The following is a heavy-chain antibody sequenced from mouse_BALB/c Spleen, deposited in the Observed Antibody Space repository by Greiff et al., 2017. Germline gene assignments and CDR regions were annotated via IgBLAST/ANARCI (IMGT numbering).Heavy chain of an antibody. D-gene: IGHD2-4*01. J-gene: IGHJ4*01. CDR1: GFTFSDYY. CDR2: ISDGGSYT. CDR3: ARGSDYDSYYAMDY. Sequence: EVMLVESGGGLVKPGGSLKLSCAASGFTFSDYYMYWVRQTPEKRLEWVATISDGGSYTYYPDSVKGRFTISRDNAKNNLYLQMSSLKSEDTAMYYCARGSDYDSYYAMDYWGQGTSVTVSS. V-gene: IGHV5-4*02.